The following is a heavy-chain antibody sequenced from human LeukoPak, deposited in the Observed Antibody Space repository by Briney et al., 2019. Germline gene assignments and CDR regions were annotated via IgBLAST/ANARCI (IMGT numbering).Heavy chain of an antibody. CDR2: IYYSGST. CDR1: GGSISSYY. D-gene: IGHD6-6*01. Sequence: ASETLSLTCTVSGGSISSYYWSWIRQPPGKGLEWIGYIYYSGSTNYNASLESRVTISVDTPKNQFSLKLSSVTAADAAVYYCARQYSSSSHFDYWGQGALGTVSS. V-gene: IGHV4-59*08. CDR3: ARQYSSSSHFDY. J-gene: IGHJ4*02.